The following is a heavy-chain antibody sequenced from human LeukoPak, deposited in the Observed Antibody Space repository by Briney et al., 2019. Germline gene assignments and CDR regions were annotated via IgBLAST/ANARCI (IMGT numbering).Heavy chain of an antibody. J-gene: IGHJ4*02. D-gene: IGHD1-26*01. Sequence: NPSETLSLTCTISGGSISSGSYYWSWIRQPTGKGLEWVGRIYTSGSTNYNPSLKSRVTISVDTSKNQFSLKLSSVTAADTAVYYCARGWELLNDYWGQGTLVTVSS. CDR1: GGSISSGSYY. CDR3: ARGWELLNDY. V-gene: IGHV4-61*02. CDR2: IYTSGST.